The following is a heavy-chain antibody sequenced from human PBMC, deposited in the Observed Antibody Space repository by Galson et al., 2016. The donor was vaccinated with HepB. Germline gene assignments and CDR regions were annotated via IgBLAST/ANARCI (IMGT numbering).Heavy chain of an antibody. CDR3: ARANYDRLTGYYSVLDH. J-gene: IGHJ4*02. D-gene: IGHD3-9*01. CDR1: DNTFSKDY. V-gene: IGHV1-46*03. CDR2: IHPSGAYT. Sequence: SVKVSCKASDNTFSKDYIHWVRQAPGQGLQWLGTIHPSGAYTTYAQSSDGRVPMTRATATNTVYMELRALTSNATAVYYCARANYDRLTGYYSVLDHWGQGTLITVSS.